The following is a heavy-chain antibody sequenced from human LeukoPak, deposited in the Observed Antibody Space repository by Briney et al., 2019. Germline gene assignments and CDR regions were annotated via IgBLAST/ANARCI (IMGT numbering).Heavy chain of an antibody. CDR1: GGSFTSTNW. J-gene: IGHJ4*02. Sequence: PSGTLSLTCGVSGGSFTSTNWWTWVRQPPGKGLEWIGEVHLEGRTNYNPSLKSRLTISVDLSENHISLKLTSVTAADTAVYYCAREGGFFRPLDYSGQGTLVTVSS. D-gene: IGHD3-3*01. CDR2: VHLEGRT. CDR3: AREGGFFRPLDY. V-gene: IGHV4-4*02.